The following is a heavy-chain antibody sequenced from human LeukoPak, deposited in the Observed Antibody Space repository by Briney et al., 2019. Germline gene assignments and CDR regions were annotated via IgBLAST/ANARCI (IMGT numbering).Heavy chain of an antibody. CDR3: ARSPLIYGDPGVY. J-gene: IGHJ4*02. D-gene: IGHD4-17*01. CDR2: INHSGST. Sequence: SETLSLTCAVYGGSFSGYYWSWIRQPPGKGLEWIGEINHSGSTNYNPSLKSRVTISVDTSKNQFSLKLSSVTAAGTAVYYCARSPLIYGDPGVYWGQGTLVTVSS. CDR1: GGSFSGYY. V-gene: IGHV4-34*01.